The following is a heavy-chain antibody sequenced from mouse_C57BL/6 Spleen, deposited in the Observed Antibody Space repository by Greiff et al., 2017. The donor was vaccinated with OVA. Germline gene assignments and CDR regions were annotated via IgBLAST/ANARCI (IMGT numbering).Heavy chain of an antibody. J-gene: IGHJ4*01. D-gene: IGHD2-3*01. CDR1: GFTFSDYG. CDR3: ARRLLNAMDY. CDR2: ISSGSSTI. V-gene: IGHV5-17*01. Sequence: EVMLVESGGGLVKPGGSLKLSCAASGFTFSDYGMHWVRQAPEKGLEWVAYISSGSSTIYYADPVKGRFTISRDNAKNTLFLHMTSLRSEDTAMYYCARRLLNAMDYWGQGTSVTVSS.